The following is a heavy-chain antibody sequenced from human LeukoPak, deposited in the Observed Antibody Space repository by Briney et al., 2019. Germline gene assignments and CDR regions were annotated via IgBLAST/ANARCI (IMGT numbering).Heavy chain of an antibody. CDR1: GYTFTSYY. CDR2: INPSAGNT. CDR3: AREQSGGTFDY. J-gene: IGHJ4*02. D-gene: IGHD2-15*01. V-gene: IGHV1-46*01. Sequence: ASVKVSCKASGYTFTSYYMHWVRQAPGQGLEWMGIINPSAGNTNYAQKFQGRVIMTRDTSTSTVYMDLSSQRSEDTAVYYCAREQSGGTFDYWGQGTLVTVSS.